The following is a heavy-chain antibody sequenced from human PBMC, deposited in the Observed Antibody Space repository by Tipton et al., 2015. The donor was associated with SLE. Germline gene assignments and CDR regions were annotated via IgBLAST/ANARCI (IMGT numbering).Heavy chain of an antibody. J-gene: IGHJ5*02. CDR2: IRSKAYGGTT. CDR1: GFTFGDYA. V-gene: IGHV3-49*04. CDR3: MAGLLGAA. D-gene: IGHD1-26*01. Sequence: SLRLSCTASGFTFGDYAMSWVRQAPGKGLEWVGFIRSKAYGGTTEYAASVKGRFTISRDDSKSIAYLQMNSLKTEGTAVYYCMAGLLGAAWGQGTLVTVSS.